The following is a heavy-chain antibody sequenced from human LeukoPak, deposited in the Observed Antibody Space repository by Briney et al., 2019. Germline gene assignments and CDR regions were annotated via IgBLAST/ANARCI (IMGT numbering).Heavy chain of an antibody. V-gene: IGHV3-23*01. CDR2: ISGSGGST. Sequence: GGSLRLSCAASGFTFSSYAMSWVRQAPVKGLEWVSAISGSGGSTYYADSVKGRFTISRDNSKNTLYLQMNSLRAEDTAVYYCAKDMYSSGWYMNWGQGTLVTVSS. D-gene: IGHD6-19*01. CDR1: GFTFSSYA. J-gene: IGHJ4*02. CDR3: AKDMYSSGWYMN.